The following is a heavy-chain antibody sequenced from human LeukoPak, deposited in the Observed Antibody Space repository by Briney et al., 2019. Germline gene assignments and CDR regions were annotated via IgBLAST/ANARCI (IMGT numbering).Heavy chain of an antibody. CDR3: ARTDYGDYVSY. J-gene: IGHJ4*02. CDR1: GGSISSYY. Sequence: PSETLSLTCTVSGGSISSYYWSWIRQPPGKGLEWIGYIYYSGSTNYNPSLKSRVTISVDTSKNQFSLKLSSVTAADTAVYYCARTDYGDYVSYWGQGTLVTVSS. D-gene: IGHD4-17*01. V-gene: IGHV4-59*01. CDR2: IYYSGST.